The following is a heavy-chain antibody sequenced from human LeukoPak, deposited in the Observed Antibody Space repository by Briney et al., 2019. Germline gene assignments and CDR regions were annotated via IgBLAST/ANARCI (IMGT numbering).Heavy chain of an antibody. CDR2: ISHSGAT. D-gene: IGHD4-11*01. V-gene: IGHV4-4*02. CDR1: GDSITSAYW. Sequence: PSETLSLTCAVSGDSITSAYWWSWVRQSPGKGLEWIGEISHSGATNHNPSLKSRVTMSIDTSKNQLFLRVNSVTTADAAVYYCVRGDDYIFDCWGQGTLVTVSS. J-gene: IGHJ4*02. CDR3: VRGDDYIFDC.